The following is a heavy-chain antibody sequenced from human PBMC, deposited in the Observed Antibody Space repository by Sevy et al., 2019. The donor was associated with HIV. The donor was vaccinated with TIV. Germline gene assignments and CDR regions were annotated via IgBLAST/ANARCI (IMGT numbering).Heavy chain of an antibody. CDR2: ISYSGNT. CDR1: GGSVTSGNYY. Sequence: SETLSLTCTVSGGSVTSGNYYWTWIRQPPGKGLEWIGYISYSGNTKYNPSLKSRVIISVDKSMTQFSLTLSSVTAADTAVYYCARVREAIYYFGMDVWGQGTTVTVSS. CDR3: ARVREAIYYFGMDV. V-gene: IGHV4-61*01. J-gene: IGHJ6*02.